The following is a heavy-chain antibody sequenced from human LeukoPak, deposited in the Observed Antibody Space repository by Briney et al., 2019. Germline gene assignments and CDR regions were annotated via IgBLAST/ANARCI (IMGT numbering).Heavy chain of an antibody. J-gene: IGHJ6*04. CDR2: INHSGST. CDR1: GGSFSGYY. V-gene: IGHV4-34*01. Sequence: SETLSLTCAVYGGSFSGYYWSWIRQPPGKGLEWIGEINHSGSTNYNTSLKSRVTISVDTSKNQFSLKLSSVTAADTAVYYCARGPGYCSGGSCYRIINYYGMDVWGKGTTVTVSS. D-gene: IGHD2-15*01. CDR3: ARGPGYCSGGSCYRIINYYGMDV.